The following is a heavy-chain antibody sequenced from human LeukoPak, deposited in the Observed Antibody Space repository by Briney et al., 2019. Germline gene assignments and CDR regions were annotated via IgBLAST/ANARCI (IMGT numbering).Heavy chain of an antibody. CDR3: ARVLLSNYDFWSGYSNWFDP. CDR1: GGSFSGYY. D-gene: IGHD3-3*01. CDR2: INHSGST. Sequence: SETLSLTCAVYGGSFSGYYWSWIRQPPGKGLEWIGEINHSGSTNYNPSLKSRVTISVDTSKNQFSLKLSSVTAADTAVYYCARVLLSNYDFWSGYSNWFDPWGQGTLVTVSS. J-gene: IGHJ5*02. V-gene: IGHV4-34*01.